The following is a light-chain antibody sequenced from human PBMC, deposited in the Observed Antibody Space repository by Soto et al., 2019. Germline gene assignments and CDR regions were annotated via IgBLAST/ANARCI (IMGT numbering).Light chain of an antibody. Sequence: DIQMTQSPSSLSASVGDRVSITCRASQGISNYLAWYQQKPGKVPKLLIYTTSTLRSGVPSRFSGSGSGTDFTLTISSLQPEDVATYYCQKYNSASPTFGPGTRVDI. J-gene: IGKJ3*01. CDR2: TTS. V-gene: IGKV1-27*01. CDR1: QGISNY. CDR3: QKYNSASPT.